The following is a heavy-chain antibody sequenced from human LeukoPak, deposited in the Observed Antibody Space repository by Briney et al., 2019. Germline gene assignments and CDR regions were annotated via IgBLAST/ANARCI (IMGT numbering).Heavy chain of an antibody. J-gene: IGHJ4*02. V-gene: IGHV3-66*01. Sequence: GGSLRLSCAASGFTVSSNYMSWVRQAPGKGLEWVSVIYGGGSTYYADSVKGRFTISRDNSKNTLYLQMNSLRAEDTAVYYCAREYCSGGRCYTDYWGQGTLVTVSS. D-gene: IGHD2-15*01. CDR1: GFTVSSNY. CDR2: IYGGGST. CDR3: AREYCSGGRCYTDY.